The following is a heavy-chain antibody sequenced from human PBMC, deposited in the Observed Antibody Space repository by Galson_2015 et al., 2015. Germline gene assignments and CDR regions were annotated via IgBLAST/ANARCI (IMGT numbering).Heavy chain of an antibody. V-gene: IGHV1-46*01. J-gene: IGHJ5*01. Sequence: SVKVSCKASGYTFTSYYMQWVRQAPGQGLEWMGIINPSGGSTRYAQKFQGRVTMTRDTSTSTVYMELSSLRSEDTAVYYCARDPIVATINLDSSGQGPLVTVSS. CDR1: GYTFTSYY. CDR3: ARDPIVATINLDS. CDR2: INPSGGST. D-gene: IGHD5-12*01.